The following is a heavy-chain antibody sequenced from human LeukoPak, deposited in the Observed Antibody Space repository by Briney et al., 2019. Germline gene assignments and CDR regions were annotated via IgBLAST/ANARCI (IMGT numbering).Heavy chain of an antibody. V-gene: IGHV4-39*07. CDR1: GGSISSSSYY. CDR3: ARDLSVWGSYRFLDY. CDR2: FFYSGST. J-gene: IGHJ4*02. D-gene: IGHD3-16*02. Sequence: SETLSLTCTVSGGSISSSSYYWGWLRQPPGKGLEWIGSFFYSGSTYYNPSLKSRVTISVDTSKNHFSLKLSSVTAADTAVYYCARDLSVWGSYRFLDYWGQGTLVTVSS.